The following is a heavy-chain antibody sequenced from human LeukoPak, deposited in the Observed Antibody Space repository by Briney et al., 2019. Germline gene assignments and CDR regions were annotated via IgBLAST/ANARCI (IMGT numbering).Heavy chain of an antibody. CDR2: ISGDGDTT. D-gene: IGHD2-2*01. V-gene: IGHV3-43*02. Sequence: WGSLRLSCAASGFTFDDYAMHWVRQAPGRGLEWVFLISGDGDTTYYAYSVKGRFTIARDNSKSYVYLQMRSLRTEDTALYYCAKAAPAASLWAGAFDIWGQGTMVTVPS. J-gene: IGHJ3*02. CDR1: GFTFDDYA. CDR3: AKAAPAASLWAGAFDI.